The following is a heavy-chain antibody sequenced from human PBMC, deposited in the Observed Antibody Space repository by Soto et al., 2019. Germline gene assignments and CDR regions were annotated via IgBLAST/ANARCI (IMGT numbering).Heavy chain of an antibody. D-gene: IGHD3-10*01. J-gene: IGHJ4*02. CDR3: AREAPGTVWFGELD. Sequence: QVQLVQSGAEVKKPGASVKVSCKASGYTFTGYYMHWVRQAPGQGLEWMGWINPNSGGTNYAQKFQGRVTITADESTSTAYMELSSLRSEDTAVYYCAREAPGTVWFGELDWGQGTLVTVSS. CDR2: INPNSGGT. V-gene: IGHV1-2*02. CDR1: GYTFTGYY.